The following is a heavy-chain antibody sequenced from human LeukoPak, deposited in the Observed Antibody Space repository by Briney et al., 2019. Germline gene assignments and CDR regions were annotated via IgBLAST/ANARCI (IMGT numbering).Heavy chain of an antibody. V-gene: IGHV1-8*03. CDR3: ASGRLEWLIN. Sequence: ASVKVSCKASGYTFTDYYMHWVRQAPGQGLEWMGWMNPNSGNTGYAQKFQGRVTITRNTSISTAYMELSSLRSEDTAVYYCASGRLEWLINWGQGTLVTVSS. CDR2: MNPNSGNT. J-gene: IGHJ4*02. CDR1: GYTFTDYY. D-gene: IGHD3-3*01.